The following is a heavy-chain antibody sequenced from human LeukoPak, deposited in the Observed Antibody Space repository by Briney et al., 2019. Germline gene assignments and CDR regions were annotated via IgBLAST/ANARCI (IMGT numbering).Heavy chain of an antibody. CDR3: ARDIGDRTGYYYYGMDV. D-gene: IGHD1-14*01. CDR2: ISAYNGNT. CDR1: GYTFTSYY. V-gene: IGHV1-18*04. J-gene: IGHJ6*02. Sequence: ASVKVSCKASGYTFTSYYMHWVRQAPGQGLEWMGWISAYNGNTNYAQKLQGRVTMTTDTSTSTAYMELRSLRSDDTAVYYCARDIGDRTGYYYYGMDVWGQGTTVTVSS.